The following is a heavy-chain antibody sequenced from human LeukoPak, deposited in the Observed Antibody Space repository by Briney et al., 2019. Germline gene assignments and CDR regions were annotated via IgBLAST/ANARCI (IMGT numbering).Heavy chain of an antibody. V-gene: IGHV4-39*01. CDR1: GGSISSSSYY. Sequence: SETLSLTCTVSGGSISSSSYYWGWIRQPPGKGLEWIGSIYCSGSTYYNPSLKSRVTISVDTSKNQFSLKLSSVTAADTAVYYCARQAVPISSGVGYFDYWGQGTLVTVSS. D-gene: IGHD2-15*01. J-gene: IGHJ4*02. CDR3: ARQAVPISSGVGYFDY. CDR2: IYCSGST.